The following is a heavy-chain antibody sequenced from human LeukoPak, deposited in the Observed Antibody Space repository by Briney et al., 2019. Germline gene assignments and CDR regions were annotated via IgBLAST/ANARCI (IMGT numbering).Heavy chain of an antibody. D-gene: IGHD1-1*01. CDR3: ARSWGGTTVLYYYYGMDV. J-gene: IGHJ6*02. CDR1: GYSLTELS. CDR2: FDPEDGEA. Sequence: ASVKVSCKVSGYSLTELSIHWVRQAPGKGLEWMGAFDPEDGEAVYAKKFQGRLTMTEDTSTDTAYLELSSLRSEDTAVYYCARSWGGTTVLYYYYGMDVWGQGTTVTVSS. V-gene: IGHV1-24*01.